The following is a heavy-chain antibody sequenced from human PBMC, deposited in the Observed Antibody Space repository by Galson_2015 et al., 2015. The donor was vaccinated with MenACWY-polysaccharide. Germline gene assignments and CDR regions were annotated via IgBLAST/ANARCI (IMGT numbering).Heavy chain of an antibody. CDR3: ARWVSGWFDY. CDR1: GFMFSGYW. CDR2: IKQDATEK. V-gene: IGHV3-7*01. D-gene: IGHD6-19*01. Sequence: SLRLSCAASGFMFSGYWMGWVRQAPGKGLEWVANIKQDATEKYYADSVKGRFTISRDSAKNSLFLQMDSLRAEDTAVHYCARWVSGWFDYWGQGTLVTVST. J-gene: IGHJ4*02.